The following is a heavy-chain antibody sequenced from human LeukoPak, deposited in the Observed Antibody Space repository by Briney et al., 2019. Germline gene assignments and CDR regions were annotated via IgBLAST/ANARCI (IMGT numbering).Heavy chain of an antibody. CDR1: GGSVSTSY. J-gene: IGHJ6*02. CDR3: ARGPFHYYGMDV. Sequence: SETLSLTCNVSGGSVSTSYWSWIRQPPGKGLEWIGYIYYTGNTNYNPSLKSRVTISVDTSKSQLSLRLSSVTAADTAVYYCARGPFHYYGMDVWGQGATVTVSS. CDR2: IYYTGNT. V-gene: IGHV4-59*02.